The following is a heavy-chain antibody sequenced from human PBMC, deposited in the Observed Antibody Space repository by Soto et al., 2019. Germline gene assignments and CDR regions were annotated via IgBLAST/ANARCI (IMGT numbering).Heavy chain of an antibody. CDR3: ATDSRNVGIGYFDS. V-gene: IGHV3-53*01. CDR2: IVSGGST. D-gene: IGHD1-26*01. J-gene: IGHJ4*02. Sequence: EVKVIESGGDLIEPGGSLRLSCAASGFKVGSSYVTWVRQAPGEGLEWVSVIVSGGSTHYADSVTGRFTVSRDVSNNTVYLHMSSLRAEDTAVYFCATDSRNVGIGYFDSWSLGTLVTVSS. CDR1: GFKVGSSY.